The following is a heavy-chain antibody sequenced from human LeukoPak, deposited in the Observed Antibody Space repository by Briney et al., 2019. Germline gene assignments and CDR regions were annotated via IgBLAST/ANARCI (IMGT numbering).Heavy chain of an antibody. CDR2: IYTSGST. CDR3: ARDLYYYVSSGYYLWGFDI. CDR1: GGSISSGSYY. D-gene: IGHD3-22*01. V-gene: IGHV4-61*02. Sequence: SQNLSLNCSVSGGSISSGSYYWSWIRQPAGKGLEWIGRIYTSGSTNYNPSLKSRVTISVDTSNNQFSLKLSSVTAADTAVYYCARDLYYYVSSGYYLWGFDIWGQGTMVTVSS. J-gene: IGHJ3*02.